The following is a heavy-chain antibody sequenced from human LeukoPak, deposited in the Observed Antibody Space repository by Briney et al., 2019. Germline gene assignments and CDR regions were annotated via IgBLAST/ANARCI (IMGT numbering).Heavy chain of an antibody. J-gene: IGHJ5*02. CDR1: GFTFSSYA. D-gene: IGHD3-22*01. V-gene: IGHV3-30-3*01. CDR3: ARDPYYDSSGYYSNWFDP. Sequence: GGSLRLSCAASGFTFSSYAMHWVRQAPGKGLEWVAVISYDGSNKYYADSVKGRFTISGDNSKNTLYLQMNSLRAEDTAVYYCARDPYYDSSGYYSNWFDPWGQGTLVTVSS. CDR2: ISYDGSNK.